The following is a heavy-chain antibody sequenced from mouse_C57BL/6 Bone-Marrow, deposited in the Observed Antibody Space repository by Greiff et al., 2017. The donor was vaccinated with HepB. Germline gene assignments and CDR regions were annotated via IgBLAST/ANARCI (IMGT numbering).Heavy chain of an antibody. CDR3: AREYYGSSLYYAMDY. J-gene: IGHJ4*01. CDR2: INPSNGGT. CDR1: GYTFTSYW. V-gene: IGHV1-53*01. Sequence: QVQLQQPGTELVKPGASVKLSCKASGYTFTSYWMHWVKQRPGQGLEWIGNINPSNGGTNYNEKFKSKATLTVDKASSTAYMQLSSLTSEDSSVYYCAREYYGSSLYYAMDYWGQGTSVTVSS. D-gene: IGHD1-1*01.